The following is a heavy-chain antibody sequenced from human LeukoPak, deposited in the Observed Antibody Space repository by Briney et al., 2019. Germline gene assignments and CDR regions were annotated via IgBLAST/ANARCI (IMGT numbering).Heavy chain of an antibody. D-gene: IGHD3-9*01. CDR1: GYSFASTW. CDR2: VYPGDSDT. Sequence: GESLKISCKDSGYSFASTWIAWVRQTPGKGLEWMGIVYPGDSDTRYNPSFQGQVNISVDRSISTAYLQWSSLKASDTAMYYCARLSEAATGPFYYYGMAVWGQGTTVTVSS. V-gene: IGHV5-51*01. CDR3: ARLSEAATGPFYYYGMAV. J-gene: IGHJ6*02.